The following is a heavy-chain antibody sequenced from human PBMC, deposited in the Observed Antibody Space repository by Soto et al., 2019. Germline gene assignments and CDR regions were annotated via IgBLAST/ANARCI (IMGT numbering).Heavy chain of an antibody. CDR2: IIPIFGTA. CDR3: ARDSIMIKFGDESDPHAFDI. CDR1: GDSFSSYA. Sequence: SVKVSCQASGDSFSSYAISWVRQAPGQGLEWMGGIIPIFGTANYAQKFQGRVTITADKSTSTAYMELSSLRSEDTAVYYCARDSIMIKFGDESDPHAFDIWGQGTMVTVSS. V-gene: IGHV1-69*06. D-gene: IGHD3-16*01. J-gene: IGHJ3*02.